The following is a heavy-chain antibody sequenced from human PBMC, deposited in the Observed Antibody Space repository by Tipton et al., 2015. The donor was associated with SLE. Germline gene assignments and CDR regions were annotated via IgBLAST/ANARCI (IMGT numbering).Heavy chain of an antibody. CDR3: ARSGKAYCGGDCSIPYYYYMDV. V-gene: IGHV3-48*03. J-gene: IGHJ6*03. CDR1: GFTFSSYE. Sequence: GSLRLSCAASGFTFSSYEMNWVRQAPGKGLEWVSYISSSGSTIYYADSVKGRFTTSRDNAKNSLYLQMNSLRAEDTAVYYCARSGKAYCGGDCSIPYYYYMDVWGKGTTVTVSS. D-gene: IGHD2-21*02. CDR2: ISSSGSTI.